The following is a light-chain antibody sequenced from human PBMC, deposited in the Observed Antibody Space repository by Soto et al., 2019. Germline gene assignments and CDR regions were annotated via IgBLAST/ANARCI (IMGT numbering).Light chain of an antibody. V-gene: IGKV1-16*01. CDR3: QQYRTYPLT. Sequence: DIQMTQSPSSLSASVGDRVTMTCRASQDISNFLAWFQQKPGEAPRSLIYGASTLHTGVPSRFSGSGSGTEFTLSISSLQPEDFATYYCQQYRTYPLTFGPGTRVDVK. CDR2: GAS. CDR1: QDISNF. J-gene: IGKJ3*01.